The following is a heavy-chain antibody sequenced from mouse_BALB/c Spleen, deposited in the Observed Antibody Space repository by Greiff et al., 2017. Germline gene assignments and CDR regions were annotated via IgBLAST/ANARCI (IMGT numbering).Heavy chain of an antibody. J-gene: IGHJ4*01. CDR3: ARHHDYAMDY. Sequence: EVMLVESGGDLVKPGGSLKLSCAASGFTFSSYGMSWVRQTPDKRLEWVATISSGGSYTYYPDSVKGRFTISRDNAKNTLYLQMSSLKSEVTAMYYCARHHDYAMDYWGQGTSVTVSS. CDR2: ISSGGSYT. V-gene: IGHV5-6*01. CDR1: GFTFSSYG.